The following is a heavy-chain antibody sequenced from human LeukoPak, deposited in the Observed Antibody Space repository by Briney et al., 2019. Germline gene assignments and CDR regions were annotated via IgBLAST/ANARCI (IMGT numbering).Heavy chain of an antibody. D-gene: IGHD6-13*01. CDR1: GGSISSSSYY. CDR2: INHSGST. J-gene: IGHJ6*02. CDR3: ATEIAATANGMDV. Sequence: SETLSLTCTVSGGSISSSSYYWGWIRQPPGKGLEWIGEINHSGSTNYNPSLKSRVTISVDTSKNQFSLKLSSVTAADTAVYYCATEIAATANGMDVWGQGTTVTVSS. V-gene: IGHV4-39*07.